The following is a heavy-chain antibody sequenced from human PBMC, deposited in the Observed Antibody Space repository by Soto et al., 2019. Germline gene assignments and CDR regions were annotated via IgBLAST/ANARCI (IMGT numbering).Heavy chain of an antibody. J-gene: IGHJ3*02. D-gene: IGHD2-2*02. CDR3: ARDTVKRLGAFDI. CDR1: GYRFTSYW. V-gene: IGHV5-51*01. CDR2: IYPGDSDT. Sequence: PGESLKISCKGSGYRFTSYWIGWVRQMPGKGLEWMGIIYPGDSDTRYSPSFQGQVTISADKSISTAYVQWSSLRSEDMAVYYCARDTVKRLGAFDIWGQGTMVTVSS.